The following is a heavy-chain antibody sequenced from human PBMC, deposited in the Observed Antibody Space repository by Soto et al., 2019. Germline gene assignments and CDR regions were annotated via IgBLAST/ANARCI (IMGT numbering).Heavy chain of an antibody. D-gene: IGHD2-21*02. CDR1: SGSISSSNW. V-gene: IGHV4-4*02. Sequence: SETLSLTCAVASGSISSSNWWSWVRQPPGKGLEWIGEIYHSGSTNYNPSLKSRVTISVDKSKNQFSLKLSSVTAADTAVYYCASKRVVTDDAFDIWGQGTMVTVSS. CDR3: ASKRVVTDDAFDI. J-gene: IGHJ3*02. CDR2: IYHSGST.